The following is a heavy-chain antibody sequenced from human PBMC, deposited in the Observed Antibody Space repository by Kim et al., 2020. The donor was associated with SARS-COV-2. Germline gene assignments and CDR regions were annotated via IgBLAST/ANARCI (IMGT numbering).Heavy chain of an antibody. D-gene: IGHD6-25*01. V-gene: IGHV3-23*03. Sequence: YETDDVKGRFTITRDNSKTTLYLQMNSLRADDTAVYYCAKKRAYYYGMDVWGQGTTVTVSS. CDR3: AKKRAYYYGMDV. J-gene: IGHJ6*02.